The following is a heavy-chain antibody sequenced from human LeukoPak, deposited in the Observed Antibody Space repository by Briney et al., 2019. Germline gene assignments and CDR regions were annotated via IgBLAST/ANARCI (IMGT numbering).Heavy chain of an antibody. CDR2: IYSGGST. Sequence: GGSLRLSCAASGFSVRNNYMSWVRQAPGKGLEWVSVIYSGGSTYYADSVKGRFTISRDNSKNTLYLQMNNLRAEDTAVYYCAKGTPGESGTTDYWGQGTLVTVSS. D-gene: IGHD1-7*01. V-gene: IGHV3-53*01. CDR1: GFSVRNNY. CDR3: AKGTPGESGTTDY. J-gene: IGHJ4*02.